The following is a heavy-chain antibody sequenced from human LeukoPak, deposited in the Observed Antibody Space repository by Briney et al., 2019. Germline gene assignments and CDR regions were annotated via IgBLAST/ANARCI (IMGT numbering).Heavy chain of an antibody. CDR2: ISGSGGST. J-gene: IGHJ6*03. D-gene: IGHD1-1*01. V-gene: IGHV3-23*01. Sequence: GGSLRLSCAASGFTFSSYAMSWVRQAPGRGLEWVSAISGSGGSTYYADSVKGRFTISRDNSKNTLYLQMNSLRAEDTAVYYCAKKVRTTYYYYYMDVWGKGTTVTVSS. CDR3: AKKVRTTYYYYYMDV. CDR1: GFTFSSYA.